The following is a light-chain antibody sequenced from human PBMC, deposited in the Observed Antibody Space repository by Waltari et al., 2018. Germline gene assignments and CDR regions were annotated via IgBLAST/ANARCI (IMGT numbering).Light chain of an antibody. CDR1: QSICSN. CDR2: GAS. V-gene: IGKV3-15*01. J-gene: IGKJ2*01. Sequence: EIVMTQSPATLFVSPGERATLSCRASQSICSNLARYQPKPGQAPRLRMYGASTMSTAIPASFSGSGSGTEFALTISSLQSEDSAVYYCQQYQNWPQTFGQGTKLQIK. CDR3: QQYQNWPQT.